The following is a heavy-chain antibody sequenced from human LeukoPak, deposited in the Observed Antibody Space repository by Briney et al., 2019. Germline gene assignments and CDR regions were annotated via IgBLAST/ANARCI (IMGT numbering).Heavy chain of an antibody. D-gene: IGHD5-24*01. CDR1: GFTFSDYY. V-gene: IGHV3-11*04. CDR2: ISSSGSAI. CDR3: AKDDLGKGYKLPFDY. Sequence: GGSLRLSCAASGFTFSDYYMSWIRQAPGKGLEWVSDISSSGSAIYYADSVKDRLTISRDNAKNSLYLQMNSLRAEDTAVYYCAKDDLGKGYKLPFDYWGQGTLVTVSS. J-gene: IGHJ4*02.